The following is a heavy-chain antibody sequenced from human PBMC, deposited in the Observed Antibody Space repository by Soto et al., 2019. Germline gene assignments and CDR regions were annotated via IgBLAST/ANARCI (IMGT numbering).Heavy chain of an antibody. CDR2: IVPIYRTA. CDR3: GRDSGAKLSSS. V-gene: IGHV1-69*01. D-gene: IGHD6-13*01. CDR1: GGTFSSYR. Sequence: QVQLVQSGAAVKKPGSSVKVSCTASGGTFSSYRINWVRQAPGQGLEWVGGIVPIYRTADYAQKFQGRVTITADEAARTSYMELRSLKSQDTAVYYCGRDSGAKLSSSWGQGTLVTVSS. J-gene: IGHJ4*02.